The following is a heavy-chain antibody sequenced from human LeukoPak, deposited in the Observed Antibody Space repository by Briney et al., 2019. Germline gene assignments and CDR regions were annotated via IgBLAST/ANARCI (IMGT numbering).Heavy chain of an antibody. D-gene: IGHD4-23*01. J-gene: IGHJ4*02. CDR2: INPNTGGT. CDR1: GYTFTGYY. Sequence: EASVKVSCKASGYTFTGYYIYWVRQAPGQGLEWMGFINPNTGGTSYAQKFQGRVIMTRDTSISTAYMELSRLRSDDTAVYYCARVNDYGGRIINYSDYWGQGTLVTVSS. V-gene: IGHV1-2*02. CDR3: ARVNDYGGRIINYSDY.